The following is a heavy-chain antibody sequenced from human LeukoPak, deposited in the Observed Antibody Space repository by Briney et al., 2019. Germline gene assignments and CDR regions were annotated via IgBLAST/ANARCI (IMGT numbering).Heavy chain of an antibody. CDR2: ISAYNGNT. V-gene: IGHV1-18*01. J-gene: IGHJ6*02. Sequence: ASVKVSCKASGYTFTSYGISWVRQAPGQGLEWMGWISAYNGNTNYAQKLQGRVTMTTDTSTSTAYMELRSLRSDDTAVYYCAKGTAKGYGAQAPYYYGMDVWGQGTTVTVSS. D-gene: IGHD4-17*01. CDR3: AKGTAKGYGAQAPYYYGMDV. CDR1: GYTFTSYG.